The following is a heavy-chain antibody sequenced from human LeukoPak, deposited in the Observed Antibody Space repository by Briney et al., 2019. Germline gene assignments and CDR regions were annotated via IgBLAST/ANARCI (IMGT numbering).Heavy chain of an antibody. CDR3: ARARDYGDYVIGRWFDP. Sequence: ASVKVSCKASGGTFSSYAISWVRQAPGQGLEWMGGIIPIFGTANYAQKFQGRVTITADESTSTAYMELSSLRSEDTAVYYCARARDYGDYVIGRWFDPWGQGTLVTASS. J-gene: IGHJ5*02. D-gene: IGHD4-17*01. CDR2: IIPIFGTA. V-gene: IGHV1-69*13. CDR1: GGTFSSYA.